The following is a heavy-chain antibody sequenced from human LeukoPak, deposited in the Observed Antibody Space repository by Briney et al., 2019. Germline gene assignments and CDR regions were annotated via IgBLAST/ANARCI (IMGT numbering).Heavy chain of an antibody. V-gene: IGHV3-66*02. CDR3: ARASSLASHLLDY. CDR2: IFGGGTT. CDR1: GFTVSSNY. Sequence: GGSLRLSCAASGFTVSSNYMSWVRQAPGKGLEWVSVIFGGGTTYYADSVKGRFTISRDNSKNTLYLQMNSLRGEDTAVYYCARASSLASHLLDYWGQGTLVTVSS. J-gene: IGHJ4*02. D-gene: IGHD6-6*01.